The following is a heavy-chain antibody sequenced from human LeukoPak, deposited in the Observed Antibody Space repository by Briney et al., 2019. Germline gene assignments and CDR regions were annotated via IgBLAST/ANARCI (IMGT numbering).Heavy chain of an antibody. CDR2: LGIAGDT. V-gene: IGHV3-13*01. CDR1: GFTVRSCA. J-gene: IGHJ4*02. D-gene: IGHD1-26*01. Sequence: GGSLRLSCAASGFTVRSCAMHWVRQPIGKGLEWLSALGIAGDTFYLGSVKGRFTISRENAKNSLYLQMNSLRAEDTAMYYCARQKQSHGNFDYWGQGTLVTVSS. CDR3: ARQKQSHGNFDY.